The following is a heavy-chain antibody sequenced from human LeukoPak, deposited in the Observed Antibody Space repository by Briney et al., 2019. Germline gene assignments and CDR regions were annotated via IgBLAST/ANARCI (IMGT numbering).Heavy chain of an antibody. CDR3: AKDRYCSGGRCYSPFDY. V-gene: IGHV3-43*02. J-gene: IGHJ4*02. D-gene: IGHD2-15*01. Sequence: QSGGSLRLSCAASGFTFDDYAMHWVRHAPGKGLEWVSLISGDGGSTYYADSVRGRFTISRDNSKNSLYLQMNSLRTEDTALYYCAKDRYCSGGRCYSPFDYWGQGTLVTVSS. CDR2: ISGDGGST. CDR1: GFTFDDYA.